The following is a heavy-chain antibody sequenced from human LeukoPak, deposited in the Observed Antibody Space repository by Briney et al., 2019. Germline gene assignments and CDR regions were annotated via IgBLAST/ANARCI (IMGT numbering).Heavy chain of an antibody. CDR1: GYRFTTYW. Sequence: GESLKISCKGSGYRFTTYWIGWVRQMPGKGLEWMGIMYPGDSDTRYSPSFQGQVTISADKSISTAYLQWSSLKASDTAMYYCARGQWLISENYFDYWGQGTLVTVSS. CDR3: ARGQWLISENYFDY. CDR2: MYPGDSDT. D-gene: IGHD6-19*01. J-gene: IGHJ4*02. V-gene: IGHV5-51*01.